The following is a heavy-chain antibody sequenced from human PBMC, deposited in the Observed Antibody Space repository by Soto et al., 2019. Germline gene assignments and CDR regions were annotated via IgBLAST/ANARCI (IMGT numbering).Heavy chain of an antibody. CDR1: GGSISSYY. CDR2: IYYSGST. Sequence: AETLSLTCTVSGGSISSYYWSWIRQPPGKGLEWIGYIYYSGSTNYNPSLKSRVTVSVDTSKNQFSLKLSSVTAADTAVYYCARRYGYSFDYWGQGTLVTVSS. J-gene: IGHJ4*02. V-gene: IGHV4-59*08. CDR3: ARRYGYSFDY. D-gene: IGHD1-1*01.